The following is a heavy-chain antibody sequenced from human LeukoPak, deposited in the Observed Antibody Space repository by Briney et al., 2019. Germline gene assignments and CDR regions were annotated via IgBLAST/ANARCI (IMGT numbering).Heavy chain of an antibody. Sequence: GGSLRLSCAASGFTFSRYSMNWVRQAPGKGLEWVSSISSSSSYIFYADSVKGRFNISRDNAKNSLCLQMNSLRAWDTAVYYCARDGGAGELTAIGAFDIWGQGTMVTVSS. CDR2: ISSSSSYI. J-gene: IGHJ3*02. CDR3: ARDGGAGELTAIGAFDI. D-gene: IGHD3-16*01. V-gene: IGHV3-21*01. CDR1: GFTFSRYS.